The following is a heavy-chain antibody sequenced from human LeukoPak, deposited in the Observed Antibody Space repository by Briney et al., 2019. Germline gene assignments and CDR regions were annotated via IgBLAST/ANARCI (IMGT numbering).Heavy chain of an antibody. CDR2: INPNSGGT. V-gene: IGHV1-2*02. CDR1: GYTFTGYY. CDR3: AREGVRGVIDFDY. Sequence: ASVKVSCKASGYTFTGYYMHSVRQAPGQGLEWMGWINPNSGGTNYAQKFQGRVTMTRDTSISTAYMEQSRLRSDDTAVYYCAREGVRGVIDFDYWGQGTLVTVSS. D-gene: IGHD3-10*01. J-gene: IGHJ4*02.